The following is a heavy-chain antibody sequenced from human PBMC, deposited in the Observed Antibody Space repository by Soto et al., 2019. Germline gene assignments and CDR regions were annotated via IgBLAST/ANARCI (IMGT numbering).Heavy chain of an antibody. CDR1: GGTFSSYA. CDR3: ARDCSSTSCYTTHYYYYGMDV. D-gene: IGHD2-2*02. J-gene: IGHJ6*02. CDR2: IIPIFGTA. Sequence: QVQLVQSGAEVKKPGSSVKVSCKASGGTFSSYAISWVRQAPGQGLEWMGGIIPIFGTANYAQKFQGRVTITADKSTSTAYMELSSLRSEDTAVYYCARDCSSTSCYTTHYYYYGMDVWDQGTTVTVSS. V-gene: IGHV1-69*06.